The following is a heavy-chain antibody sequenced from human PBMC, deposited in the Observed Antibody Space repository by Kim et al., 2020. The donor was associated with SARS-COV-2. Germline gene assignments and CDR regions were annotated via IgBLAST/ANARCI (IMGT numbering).Heavy chain of an antibody. J-gene: IGHJ6*02. CDR3: AKKDRVRGVTYYYYGMDV. V-gene: IGHV3-23*01. CDR2: ISGSGGST. D-gene: IGHD3-10*01. Sequence: GGSLRLSCAASGFTFSSYAMSWVRQAPGKGLEWVSAISGSGGSTYYADSVKGRFTISRDNSKNTLYLQMNSLRAEDTAVYYCAKKDRVRGVTYYYYGMDVWGQGTTVTVSS. CDR1: GFTFSSYA.